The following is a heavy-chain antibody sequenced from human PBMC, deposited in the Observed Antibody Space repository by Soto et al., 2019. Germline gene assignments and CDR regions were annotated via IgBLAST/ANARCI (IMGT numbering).Heavy chain of an antibody. D-gene: IGHD6-13*01. CDR1: GGSISSGCYY. CDR3: ERVSVAAAVVDY. J-gene: IGHJ4*02. V-gene: IGHV4-31*03. Sequence: QVQLQESGPGLVKPSQTLSLTCTVSGGSISSGCYYWSWIRPHTGKGLEWIGYIYSSGSTYYNPSLKRRVTLSVDTSKNQLPLTLSSVTAADSAVYYCERVSVAAAVVDYWGQRTPVAVSS. CDR2: IYSSGST.